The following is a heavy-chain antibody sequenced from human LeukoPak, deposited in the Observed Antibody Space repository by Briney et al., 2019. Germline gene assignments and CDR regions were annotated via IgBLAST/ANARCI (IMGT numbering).Heavy chain of an antibody. CDR2: IYHSGST. CDR1: GGSISSGGYS. CDR3: ARGDYYYYYGMDV. V-gene: IGHV4-30-2*01. J-gene: IGHJ6*04. Sequence: PSETLSLTCAVSGGSISSGGYSWSWIRQPPGKGLEWIGYIYHSGSTYYNPSLKSRVTISVDRPKNQFSLKLSSVTAADTAVYYCARGDYYYYYGMDVWGKGTTVTVSS.